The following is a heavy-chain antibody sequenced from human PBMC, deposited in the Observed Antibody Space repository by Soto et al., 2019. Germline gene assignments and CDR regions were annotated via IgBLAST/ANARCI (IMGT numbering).Heavy chain of an antibody. J-gene: IGHJ5*02. Sequence: PGGSLRLSCAASGFTFSSYGMHWVCQAPGKGLEWVAVIWYDGSNKYYADSVKGRFTISRDNSKNTLYLQMNSLRAEDTAVYYCARDRAATRPATNWFDPWGQGTLVTVSS. CDR3: ARDRAATRPATNWFDP. CDR1: GFTFSSYG. V-gene: IGHV3-33*01. CDR2: IWYDGSNK. D-gene: IGHD2-15*01.